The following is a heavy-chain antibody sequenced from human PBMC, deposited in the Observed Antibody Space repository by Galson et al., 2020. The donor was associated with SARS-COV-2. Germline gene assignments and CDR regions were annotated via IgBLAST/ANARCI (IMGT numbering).Heavy chain of an antibody. V-gene: IGHV1-2*02. CDR2: VDPKSGRT. Sequence: ASVKVSCKASGYMFNNYFIHWVRQAPGQGPEWMGWVDPKSGRTSYVPKFQGRVTMTTDTSINTASMELSSLTSDDTAVYYCTRDVGNFAFDLWFFDYWGQGALVTVSS. D-gene: IGHD1-26*01. CDR1: GYMFNNYF. CDR3: TRDVGNFAFDLWFFDY. J-gene: IGHJ4*02.